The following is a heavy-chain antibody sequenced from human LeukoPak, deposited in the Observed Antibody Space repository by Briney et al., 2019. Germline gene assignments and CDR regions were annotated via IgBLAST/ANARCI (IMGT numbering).Heavy chain of an antibody. CDR1: GFTFSSYG. D-gene: IGHD6-19*01. J-gene: IGHJ4*02. V-gene: IGHV3-33*08. CDR2: IWYDGSNK. CDR3: ARVFGSGWYYFDY. Sequence: PGGSLRLSCAASGFTFSSYGMHWVRQAPGKGLEWVAVIWYDGSNKYYADSVKGRFTISRDNSKNTLYLQMNSLRAEDTAVYYCARVFGSGWYYFDYWGQGTLVTVSS.